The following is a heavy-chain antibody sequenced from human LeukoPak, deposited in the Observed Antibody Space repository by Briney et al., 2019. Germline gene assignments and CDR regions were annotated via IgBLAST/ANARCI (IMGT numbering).Heavy chain of an antibody. Sequence: GGSLRLSCAASGFTFSSYAMHWVRQAPGKGLEWVAVISYDGSNKYYADSVKGRFTISRDNSKNTLYLQMNSLRAEDTAVYYCAKDDGSGDYGGYFDYWGQGTLVTVSS. D-gene: IGHD4-23*01. CDR2: ISYDGSNK. CDR1: GFTFSSYA. V-gene: IGHV3-30*04. CDR3: AKDDGSGDYGGYFDY. J-gene: IGHJ4*02.